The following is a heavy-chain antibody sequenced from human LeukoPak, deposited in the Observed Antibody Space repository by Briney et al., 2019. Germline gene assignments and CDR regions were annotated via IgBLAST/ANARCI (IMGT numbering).Heavy chain of an antibody. CDR1: GYTFTDYY. D-gene: IGHD1-26*01. V-gene: IGHV1-69*13. CDR3: ARDSPTPLVGATGYYGMDV. J-gene: IGHJ6*02. CDR2: IIPIFGTA. Sequence: GASVKVSCKASGYTFTDYYIHWVRQAPGQGLEWMGGIIPIFGTANYAQKFQGRVTITADESTSTAYMELSSLRSEDTAVYYCARDSPTPLVGATGYYGMDVWGQGTTVTVSS.